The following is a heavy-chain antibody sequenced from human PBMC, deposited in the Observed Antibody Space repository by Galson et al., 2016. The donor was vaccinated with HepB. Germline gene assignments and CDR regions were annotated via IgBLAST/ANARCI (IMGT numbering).Heavy chain of an antibody. CDR2: ISTGSNTI. CDR3: VRVRQSYGGPAAFDF. Sequence: MNWVRQAPGKGLEWVSFISTGSNTIYYADSVKGRFTISRDDAENSLYLQMNSLRAGDTAIYYCVRVRQSYGGPAAFDFWGQGTMVTVSS. J-gene: IGHJ3*01. D-gene: IGHD3-16*01. V-gene: IGHV3-48*01.